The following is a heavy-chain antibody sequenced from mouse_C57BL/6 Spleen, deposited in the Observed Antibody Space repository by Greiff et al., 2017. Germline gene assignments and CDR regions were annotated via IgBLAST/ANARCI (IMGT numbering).Heavy chain of an antibody. J-gene: IGHJ3*01. V-gene: IGHV1-69*01. CDR1: GYTFTSYW. Sequence: QVQLQQPGAELVMPGASVKLSCKASGYTFTSYWMHWVKQRPGQGLEWIGEIDPSDSYTNYNQKFKGKSTLTVDKSSSTAYMQLCSLTSEDSAVYYCARKGIYYDDDGGAWFAYWGQGTLVTVSA. D-gene: IGHD2-4*01. CDR3: ARKGIYYDDDGGAWFAY. CDR2: IDPSDSYT.